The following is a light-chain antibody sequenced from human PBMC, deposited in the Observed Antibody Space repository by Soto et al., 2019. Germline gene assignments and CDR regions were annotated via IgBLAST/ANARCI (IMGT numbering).Light chain of an antibody. CDR2: GTS. CDR3: QQYVTTPRT. J-gene: IGKJ1*01. V-gene: IGKV3-20*01. Sequence: IVLTQSPGILSLSPGARATLSCRASQTVAYTSLAWYQQRPGQAPRLLIYGTSTRATGTPDMFIGSGSGTAFTLTISRLEPEDFAVYYCQQYVTTPRTFGQGTKVE. CDR1: QTVAYTS.